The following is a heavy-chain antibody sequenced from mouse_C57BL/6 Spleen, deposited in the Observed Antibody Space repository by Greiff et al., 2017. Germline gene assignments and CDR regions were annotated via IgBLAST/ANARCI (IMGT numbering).Heavy chain of an antibody. V-gene: IGHV1-18*01. CDR3: ARDDSRGYAMDY. D-gene: IGHD2-4*01. J-gene: IGHJ4*01. CDR2: INPNNGGT. Sequence: EVQLQQSGPELVKPGASVKISCKASGYTFTDYYMDWVKQSHGKSLEWIGDINPNNGGTIYNQKFKGKATLTVDKSSSTAYMELRSLTSEDTAVYYCARDDSRGYAMDYWGQGTSVTVSS. CDR1: GYTFTDYY.